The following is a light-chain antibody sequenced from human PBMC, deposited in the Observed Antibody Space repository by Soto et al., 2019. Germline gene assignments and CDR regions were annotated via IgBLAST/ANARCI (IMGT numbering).Light chain of an antibody. CDR1: QSISSW. Sequence: DIQMTQSPSTLSASVGDRVTITCRDSQSISSWLAWYQQTPGKAPKIMIYDASSLEPGVLSMFSCGGAGTECTRTISSLQPDDLATDYCQQFDSYSGTFGQGTQVDIK. CDR3: QQFDSYSGT. V-gene: IGKV1-5*01. CDR2: DAS. J-gene: IGKJ1*01.